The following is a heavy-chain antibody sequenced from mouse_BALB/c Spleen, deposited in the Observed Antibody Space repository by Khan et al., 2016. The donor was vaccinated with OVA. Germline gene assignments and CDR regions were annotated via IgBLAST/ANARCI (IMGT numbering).Heavy chain of an antibody. V-gene: IGHV14-1*02. CDR1: GFNIRDYY. CDR3: ARRGDGNCWFAY. CDR2: IDPENGHT. J-gene: IGHJ3*01. D-gene: IGHD2-1*01. Sequence: EVELVESGAELVRPGALVKLSCKASGFNIRDYYMHWVKQRPDQGLELIGWIDPENGHTIYDPKFQGKASITADTSSHTAYLQLSSLTSEDTAVDYCARRGDGNCWFAYWGQGTLVTVSA.